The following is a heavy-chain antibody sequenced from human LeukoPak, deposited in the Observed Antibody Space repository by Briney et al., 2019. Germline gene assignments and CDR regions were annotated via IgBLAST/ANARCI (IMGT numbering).Heavy chain of an antibody. V-gene: IGHV4-34*01. D-gene: IGHD3-22*01. CDR3: TRGYYDSSGYFDY. CDR1: GGSFSGYY. CDR2: INHSGST. Sequence: SETLSLTCAVYGGSFSGYYWSWIRQPPGKGLEWIGEINHSGSTNYNPSLKSRVTISVDTSKNQFSLKLSSVTAADTAVYYCTRGYYDSSGYFDYWGQGTLVTVSS. J-gene: IGHJ4*02.